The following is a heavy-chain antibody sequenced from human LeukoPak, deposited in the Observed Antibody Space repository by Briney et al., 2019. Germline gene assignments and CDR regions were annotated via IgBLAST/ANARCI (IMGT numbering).Heavy chain of an antibody. Sequence: PGRSLRLSCAASGFTFDDYAMHWVRQAPGKGLEWVSGISWNSGSIGYADSVKGRFTISRDNAKNSLYLQMNSLRAEDMALYYCAKSTYPLTMIVVVHGFDIWGQGTMVTVSS. V-gene: IGHV3-9*03. CDR3: AKSTYPLTMIVVVHGFDI. J-gene: IGHJ3*02. CDR1: GFTFDDYA. D-gene: IGHD3-22*01. CDR2: ISWNSGSI.